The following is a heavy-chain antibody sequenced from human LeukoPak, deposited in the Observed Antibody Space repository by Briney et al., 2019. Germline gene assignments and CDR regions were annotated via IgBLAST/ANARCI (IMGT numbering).Heavy chain of an antibody. Sequence: GGSLRLSCAASGFTFSSYAMSWVRQAPGKGLEWVSAISGSGGSTYYADSVKGRFTISRDIPKNTLYLRMNSLRADDTAVYYCAKDSVVVPAAPYGMDVWGQGTTVTVSS. J-gene: IGHJ6*02. CDR3: AKDSVVVPAAPYGMDV. D-gene: IGHD2-2*01. V-gene: IGHV3-23*01. CDR2: ISGSGGST. CDR1: GFTFSSYA.